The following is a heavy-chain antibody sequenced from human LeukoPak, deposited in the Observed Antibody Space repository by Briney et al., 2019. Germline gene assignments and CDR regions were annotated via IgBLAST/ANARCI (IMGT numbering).Heavy chain of an antibody. CDR1: GGSISTYH. V-gene: IGHV4-59*01. Sequence: SETLSLTCSVSGGSISTYHWNWIRKPPGKGLEWIGYMQSTGNSKYSPSLKSRVAIFVDTSKNQVVPNLNSVTAADTAVYYCARDKQHSYGRYFDHWGQGMLVTVSS. J-gene: IGHJ4*02. D-gene: IGHD5-18*01. CDR3: ARDKQHSYGRYFDH. CDR2: MQSTGNS.